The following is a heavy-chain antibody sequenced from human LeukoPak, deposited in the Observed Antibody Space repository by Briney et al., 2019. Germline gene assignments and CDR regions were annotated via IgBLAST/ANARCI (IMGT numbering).Heavy chain of an antibody. CDR1: SGSISSYY. Sequence: SEALSLTCTVSSGSISSYYWGWIRQPPGEGLEWIASIYHSGNSYYNPSLKSRVTISIDTSRNHFSLKLSSVTAADTALYYCARILSDSSRDWFDPWGQGALVTVSS. V-gene: IGHV4-38-2*02. CDR3: ARILSDSSRDWFDP. D-gene: IGHD6-13*01. J-gene: IGHJ5*02. CDR2: IYHSGNS.